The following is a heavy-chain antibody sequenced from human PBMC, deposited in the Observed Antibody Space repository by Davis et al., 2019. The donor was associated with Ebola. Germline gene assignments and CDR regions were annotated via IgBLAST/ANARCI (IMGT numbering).Heavy chain of an antibody. CDR3: ARSTQDCSGGSCYGPGLFDY. Sequence: PSETLSLTCAVYGGSFSGYYWSWIRQPPGKGLEWIGEINHSGSTNYNPSLKSRVTISVDTSKNQFSLKLSSVTAADTAVYYCARSTQDCSGGSCYGPGLFDYWGQGTLVTVSS. J-gene: IGHJ4*02. D-gene: IGHD2-15*01. CDR1: GGSFSGYY. CDR2: INHSGST. V-gene: IGHV4-34*01.